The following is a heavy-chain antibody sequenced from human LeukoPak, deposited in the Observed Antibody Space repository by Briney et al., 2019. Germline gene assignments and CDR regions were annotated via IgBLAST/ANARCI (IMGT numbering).Heavy chain of an antibody. V-gene: IGHV3-33*01. CDR3: ARDVDTTSHLNWFDP. D-gene: IGHD2/OR15-2a*01. CDR1: GFNFTSYG. J-gene: IGHJ5*02. CDR2: IWYHGGNE. Sequence: PGGSLRLSCAASGFNFTSYGMHWVRQAPGKGLEWVAVIWYHGGNENYADSVKGRFTISRDTSKNTLYLQMNSLRAEDTAMYYCARDVDTTSHLNWFDPWGRGTLVTVSS.